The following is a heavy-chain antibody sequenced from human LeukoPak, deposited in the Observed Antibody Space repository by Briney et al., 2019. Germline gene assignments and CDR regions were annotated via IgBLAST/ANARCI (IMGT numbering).Heavy chain of an antibody. Sequence: ASVKVSCKASGYTFISYGISWVRQAPGQGLEWMGWISAYNGNTNYAQKLQGRVTMTTDPSTSTAYMELRSLRSDDTAVYYCARDLRYYVSSGHQGLFDYWGQGTLVTVSS. CDR2: ISAYNGNT. CDR1: GYTFISYG. CDR3: ARDLRYYVSSGHQGLFDY. J-gene: IGHJ4*02. D-gene: IGHD3-22*01. V-gene: IGHV1-18*01.